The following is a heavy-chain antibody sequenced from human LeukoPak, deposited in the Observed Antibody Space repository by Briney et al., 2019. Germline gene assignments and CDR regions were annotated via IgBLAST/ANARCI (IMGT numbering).Heavy chain of an antibody. V-gene: IGHV3-23*01. Sequence: GGSLRLSCAASGFTFSSYAMSWVRQAPGKGLEWVSVISGSGGNTDHADSVKGRFTISRDNSKNTLFLQMNSLRAEDTAVYYCAKGISGYAHDAFDIWGQGTIVTVSS. CDR1: GFTFSSYA. CDR2: ISGSGGNT. D-gene: IGHD5-12*01. CDR3: AKGISGYAHDAFDI. J-gene: IGHJ3*02.